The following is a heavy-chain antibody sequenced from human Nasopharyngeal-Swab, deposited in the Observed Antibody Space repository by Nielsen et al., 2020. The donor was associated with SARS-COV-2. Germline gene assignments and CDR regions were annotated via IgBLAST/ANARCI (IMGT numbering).Heavy chain of an antibody. CDR3: ARGYSYGLAY. CDR1: GYTFTNHF. D-gene: IGHD5-18*01. Sequence: ASVKVSCKASGYTFTNHFMHWVRQAPGQGLEWMGMINPSGGSTGYAQYFQGRVTVTRDTSTSTVYMELSSLSSEDTAVYYCARGYSYGLAYWGQGTLVTVSP. V-gene: IGHV1-46*01. CDR2: INPSGGST. J-gene: IGHJ4*02.